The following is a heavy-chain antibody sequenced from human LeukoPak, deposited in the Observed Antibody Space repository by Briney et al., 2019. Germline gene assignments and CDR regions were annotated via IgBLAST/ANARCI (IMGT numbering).Heavy chain of an antibody. Sequence: PGGSLRLSCAASGFTFSSYAMSWVRQAPGKGLEWVSVIYSGGSTYYADSVKGRFTISRDNSKNTLYLQMNSLRAEDTAVYYCARGGYTQNLDYWGQGTLVTVSS. V-gene: IGHV3-53*01. J-gene: IGHJ4*02. CDR2: IYSGGST. D-gene: IGHD5-18*01. CDR1: GFTFSSYA. CDR3: ARGGYTQNLDY.